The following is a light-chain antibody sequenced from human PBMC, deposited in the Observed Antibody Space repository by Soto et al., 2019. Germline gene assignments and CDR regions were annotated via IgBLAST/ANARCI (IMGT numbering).Light chain of an antibody. J-gene: IGLJ2*01. Sequence: QSALTQPASVSGSPGQSISISCTGTSSDVGKYKFVSWYQQHPGKAPKLIIYEATKRPSGVSNRFSGSKSGNTASLTISGLQAEDEAEYYCQSYDSSLSGFVLFGRGTKLTVL. CDR1: SSDVGKYKF. CDR3: QSYDSSLSGFVL. CDR2: EAT. V-gene: IGLV2-14*02.